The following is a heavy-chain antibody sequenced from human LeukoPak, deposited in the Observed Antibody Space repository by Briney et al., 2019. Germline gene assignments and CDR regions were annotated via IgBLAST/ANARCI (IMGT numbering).Heavy chain of an antibody. CDR3: ARADWGSVDY. Sequence: GESLRLSCAASGFTFSSYWMSWVRQAPGKELEWVANINHGSEKYYVDSVKGRFTISRDNAKNTLYLQMNGLRVKDTAVYYCARADWGSVDYWGQGTLVTVSS. D-gene: IGHD7-27*01. CDR2: INHGSEK. CDR1: GFTFSSYW. J-gene: IGHJ4*02. V-gene: IGHV3-7*04.